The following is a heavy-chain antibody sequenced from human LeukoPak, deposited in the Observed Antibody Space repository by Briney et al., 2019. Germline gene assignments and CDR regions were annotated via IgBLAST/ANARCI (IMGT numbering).Heavy chain of an antibody. J-gene: IGHJ4*02. D-gene: IGHD5-12*01. CDR2: MNPNNGNT. CDR1: EDTFTTYD. CDR3: ARSITATEYDY. Sequence: ASVKVSCKTSEDTFTTYDFNWVRQAAGQGLEWIGWMNPNNGNTGYAQKFQGRVTMTRSNYLNTAYMELSGLRYDDTAVYYCARSITATEYDYWGQGTLVTVSS. V-gene: IGHV1-8*01.